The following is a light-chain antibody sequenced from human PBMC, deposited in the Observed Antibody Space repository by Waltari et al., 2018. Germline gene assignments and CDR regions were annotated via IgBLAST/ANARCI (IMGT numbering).Light chain of an antibody. CDR3: QQYNPSSPWT. CDR1: QSVSSW. Sequence: DIHITQSPSTLSASVGDRVTITCRATQSVSSWLAWYQQKPHKAPKLLNYKASTLETGVPSRFSGSGSGTEFSLAIDSLQPEDFATYYCQQYNPSSPWTFGQGTKV. J-gene: IGKJ1*01. V-gene: IGKV1-5*03. CDR2: KAS.